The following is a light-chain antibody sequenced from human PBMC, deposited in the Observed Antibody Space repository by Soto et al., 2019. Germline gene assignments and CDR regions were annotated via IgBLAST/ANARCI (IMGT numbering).Light chain of an antibody. CDR2: GAS. J-gene: IGKJ1*01. Sequence: EIVMTQSPATLSVSPGEGATLSCRASQSVGSDLAWYQQKPGQAPRLLIYGASTRATGFPATFSGSGSGTEFTLTISSLQSEDFAVYYCQQYNKWPRTFGQGTKVEIK. CDR1: QSVGSD. CDR3: QQYNKWPRT. V-gene: IGKV3-15*01.